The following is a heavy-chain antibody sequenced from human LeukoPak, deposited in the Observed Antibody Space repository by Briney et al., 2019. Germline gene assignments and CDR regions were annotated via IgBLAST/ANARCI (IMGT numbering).Heavy chain of an antibody. D-gene: IGHD4-17*01. CDR1: GLNFSSHS. CDR3: ARDYGDYEGVNWFDP. Sequence: GGSLRLPCAASGLNFSSHSMNWVRQAPGKELEWVSSISSSSSYIYYADSVKGRFTICRDNAKNSLYLQMNSLRAEDTAVYYCARDYGDYEGVNWFDPWGQGTLVTVSS. V-gene: IGHV3-21*01. CDR2: ISSSSSYI. J-gene: IGHJ5*02.